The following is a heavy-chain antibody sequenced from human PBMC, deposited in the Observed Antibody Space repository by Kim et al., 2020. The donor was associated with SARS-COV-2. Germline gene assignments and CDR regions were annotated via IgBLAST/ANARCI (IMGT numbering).Heavy chain of an antibody. D-gene: IGHD2-21*02. V-gene: IGHV4-59*13. CDR1: GGSISSYY. CDR2: IYYSGST. CDR3: ARTYCGGDCGSNWFDP. J-gene: IGHJ5*02. Sequence: SETLSLTCTVSGGSISSYYWSWIRQPPGKGLEWIGYIYYSGSTNYNPSLKSRVTISVDTSKNQFSLKLSSVTAADTAVYYCARTYCGGDCGSNWFDPWGQGTLVTVSS.